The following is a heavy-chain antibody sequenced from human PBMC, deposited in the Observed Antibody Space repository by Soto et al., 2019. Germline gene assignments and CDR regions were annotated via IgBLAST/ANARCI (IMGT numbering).Heavy chain of an antibody. J-gene: IGHJ6*02. CDR2: VSYDGSDK. Sequence: ESGGGVVQPGRSLRLSCVGSGFTFSSHGIHWVRQAPGKGLEWVAVVSYDGSDKFFADPVKGRFTISRDNSKNTLYLQMNTLGVEDTAVYHCARDAEAYVNVLATMRSGYYYHGLDVWGQGTTVFVSS. D-gene: IGHD5-12*01. CDR1: GFTFSSHG. CDR3: ARDAEAYVNVLATMRSGYYYHGLDV. V-gene: IGHV3-30*03.